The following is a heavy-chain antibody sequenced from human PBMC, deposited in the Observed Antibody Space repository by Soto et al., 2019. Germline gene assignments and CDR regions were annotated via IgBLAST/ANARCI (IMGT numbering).Heavy chain of an antibody. CDR3: APGTIYHSYEMEV. CDR1: GVSVNSGNYY. CDR2: IYQSGST. Sequence: PSVTLSLTCTVSGVSVNSGNYYWSWIRQTPGKGLEWIGYIYQSGSTRYNPSLKSRVTISLDTSKNQFSLKMSSVTAADTAVYYCAPGTIYHSYEMEVGGQGKMVTVSS. J-gene: IGHJ6*02. D-gene: IGHD2-2*01. V-gene: IGHV4-61*01.